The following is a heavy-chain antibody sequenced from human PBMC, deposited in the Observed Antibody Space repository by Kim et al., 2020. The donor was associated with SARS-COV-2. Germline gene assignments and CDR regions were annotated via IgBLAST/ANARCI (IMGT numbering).Heavy chain of an antibody. CDR2: ISGSGDAT. CDR3: AIIRHASGY. Sequence: GGSLRLSCAASEFTFSNYAMSWVRRAPGRGLEWVSSISGSGDATYYADSVKGRFTISRDNSKNTLHLQMDSLRAEDTAVYYCAIIRHASGYWGQGTLVTVSS. D-gene: IGHD3-10*01. V-gene: IGHV3-23*01. J-gene: IGHJ4*02. CDR1: EFTFSNYA.